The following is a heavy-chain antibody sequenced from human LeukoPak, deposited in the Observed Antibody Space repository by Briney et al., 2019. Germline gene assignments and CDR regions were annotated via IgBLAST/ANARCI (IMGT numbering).Heavy chain of an antibody. CDR1: GFTFSSYG. CDR2: IRYDGSNK. V-gene: IGHV3-30*02. Sequence: GGSLRLSCAASGFTFSSYGMHWVRQAPGKGLEWVAFIRYDGSNKYYADSVKGRFTISRDNSKNTLYLQMNSLRAGDTAVYYCAKGAIMVRGVIITDEFDYWGQGTLVTVSS. CDR3: AKGAIMVRGVIITDEFDY. D-gene: IGHD3-10*01. J-gene: IGHJ4*02.